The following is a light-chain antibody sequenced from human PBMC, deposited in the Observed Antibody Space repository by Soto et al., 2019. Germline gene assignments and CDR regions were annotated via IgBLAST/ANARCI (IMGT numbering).Light chain of an antibody. CDR1: SSDVGGYNY. Sequence: QSALTQPASVSGSPGQSITISCTGTSSDVGGYNYVSWYQQHPGKAPKLMIYEVSNRPSGVSNRFSGSKSDNTASLTISGLQAEDEADYYCSSYTSFSTYVFGTETKLTVL. J-gene: IGLJ1*01. CDR2: EVS. V-gene: IGLV2-14*01. CDR3: SSYTSFSTYV.